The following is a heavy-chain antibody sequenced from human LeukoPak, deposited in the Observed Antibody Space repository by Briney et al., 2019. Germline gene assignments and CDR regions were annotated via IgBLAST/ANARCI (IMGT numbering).Heavy chain of an antibody. CDR3: ARDKIMITFGYAYNWFDP. CDR1: GGSISSGGYS. D-gene: IGHD3-16*01. Sequence: SQTLSLTCAVSGGSISSGGYSWSWIRQPPGKGLEWIGYIYHSGSTNYNPSLKSRVTISVDKSKNQFSLKLSSVTAADTAVYYCARDKIMITFGYAYNWFDPWGQGTLVTVSS. J-gene: IGHJ5*02. CDR2: IYHSGST. V-gene: IGHV4-30-2*01.